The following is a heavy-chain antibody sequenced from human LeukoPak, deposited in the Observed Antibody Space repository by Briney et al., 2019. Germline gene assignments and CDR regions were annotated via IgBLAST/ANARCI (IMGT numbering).Heavy chain of an antibody. V-gene: IGHV3-30*18. D-gene: IGHD2-21*02. J-gene: IGHJ4*02. CDR3: AKDKHIVVVTATFDY. CDR2: ISYDGSNK. Sequence: GRSLRLSCAASGFTFSSYGMHWVRQAPGKGLEWVAVISYDGSNKYYADSVKGRFTISGDNSKNTLYLQMNSLRAEDTAVYYCAKDKHIVVVTATFDYWGQGTLVTVSS. CDR1: GFTFSSYG.